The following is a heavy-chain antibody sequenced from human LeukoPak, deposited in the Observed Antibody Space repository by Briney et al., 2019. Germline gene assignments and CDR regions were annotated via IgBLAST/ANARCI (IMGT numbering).Heavy chain of an antibody. CDR1: GFNFSIHW. D-gene: IGHD2-15*01. V-gene: IGHV3-7*01. Sequence: PGGSLRLSCAASGFNFSIHWMTWVRQAPGKGLEWVANIPDDGSETNYVDPVKGRFIISRDNAKNLLSLQMSSLREEDTALYYCARGWAAIPDWGQGTLVTVSS. CDR3: ARGWAAIPD. J-gene: IGHJ1*01. CDR2: IPDDGSET.